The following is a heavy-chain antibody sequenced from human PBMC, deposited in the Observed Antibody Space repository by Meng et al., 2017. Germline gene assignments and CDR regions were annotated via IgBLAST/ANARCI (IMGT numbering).Heavy chain of an antibody. CDR2: IFYTGGT. Sequence: SETLSLTCNVSGGSISPHYWSWIRQSPERGLEWIGYIFYTGGTNYNPSLKSRVTMSVDTSKNHFSLRLSSVTAADTAVYYCARNDCSSTSCYAGAFDIWGQGTMVTVSS. D-gene: IGHD2-2*01. CDR1: GGSISPHY. V-gene: IGHV4-59*11. CDR3: ARNDCSSTSCYAGAFDI. J-gene: IGHJ3*02.